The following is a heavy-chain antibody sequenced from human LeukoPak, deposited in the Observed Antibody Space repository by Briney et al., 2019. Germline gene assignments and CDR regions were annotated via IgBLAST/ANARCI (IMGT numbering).Heavy chain of an antibody. Sequence: PSETLSLTCTVSGGSIKNFYWSWVRQPAGKGLEWIGRIYTSGTTSYNPSVKSRVTMSVDTSKNQFSLKLSSLTAADTAVYYCARGGEYSSSPLDHWGQGALVTVSS. D-gene: IGHD6-6*01. CDR2: IYTSGTT. CDR1: GGSIKNFY. V-gene: IGHV4-4*07. J-gene: IGHJ4*02. CDR3: ARGGEYSSSPLDH.